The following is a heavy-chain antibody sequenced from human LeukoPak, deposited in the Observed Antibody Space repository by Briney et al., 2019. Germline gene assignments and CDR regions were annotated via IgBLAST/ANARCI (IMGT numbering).Heavy chain of an antibody. Sequence: GGSLRLSCAASGXTFSGYWMHWVRQAPGKGLVWVSRTNRDDSDTSYADSVKGRFTISRDNAKSTLYLQMNSLRAEDTAVYYCARSANYYDSSGQDYWGQGTLVTVSS. D-gene: IGHD3-22*01. CDR1: GXTFSGYW. CDR3: ARSANYYDSSGQDY. J-gene: IGHJ4*02. V-gene: IGHV3-74*01. CDR2: TNRDDSDT.